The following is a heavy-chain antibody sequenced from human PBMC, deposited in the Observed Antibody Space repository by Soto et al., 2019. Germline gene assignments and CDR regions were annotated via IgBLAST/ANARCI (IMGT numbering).Heavy chain of an antibody. CDR1: GFTFTSSA. CDR2: IVVGSGNT. CDR3: AALPRTVAGTYYYYYGMDV. V-gene: IGHV1-58*01. Sequence: SVKVSCKASGFTFTSSAVQWVRQARGQRVEWIGWIVVGSGNTNYAQKFQERVTITRDMSTSTAYMELSSLRSEDTAVYYCAALPRTVAGTYYYYYGMDVWGQGTTVTVSS. D-gene: IGHD6-19*01. J-gene: IGHJ6*02.